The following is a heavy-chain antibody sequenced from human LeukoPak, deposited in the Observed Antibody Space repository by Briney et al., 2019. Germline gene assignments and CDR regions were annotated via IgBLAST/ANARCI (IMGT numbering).Heavy chain of an antibody. D-gene: IGHD1-14*01. V-gene: IGHV3-66*01. Sequence: GSLRLSCAASGFTVSSNYMSWVRQAPGKGLEWVSAIYSGGSTYYADSVKGRFTISRDNSKNTLYLQMNSLRAEDTAVYYCARATTSFARIGAFDIWGQGTMVTVSS. J-gene: IGHJ3*02. CDR3: ARATTSFARIGAFDI. CDR2: IYSGGST. CDR1: GFTVSSNY.